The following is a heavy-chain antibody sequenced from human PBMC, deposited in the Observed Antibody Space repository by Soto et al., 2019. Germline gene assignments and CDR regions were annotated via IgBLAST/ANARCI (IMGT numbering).Heavy chain of an antibody. CDR1: GFTFDDYA. CDR2: ISWNSGSI. J-gene: IGHJ4*02. D-gene: IGHD6-13*01. CDR3: AKGSAAAGTYYFDY. Sequence: EVQLVESGGGLVQPGRSLRLSCAASGFTFDDYAMHWVRQAPGKGLEWVSGISWNSGSIGYADSVKGRFTISRDNAKNALYLQMNSLRAEDTALYYCAKGSAAAGTYYFDYWGQGTLVTVSS. V-gene: IGHV3-9*01.